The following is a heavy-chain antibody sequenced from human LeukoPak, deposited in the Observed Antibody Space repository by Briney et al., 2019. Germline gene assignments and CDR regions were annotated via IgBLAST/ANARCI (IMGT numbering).Heavy chain of an antibody. V-gene: IGHV4-39*07. Sequence: SETLSLTCTVSGGSISTSSYYWGWVRQPPGKGLEWIGNIFYSGSTYYSPSLKSRVTISLDTSRNQFSLKLSSVTAADTAVYYCARVNGGWFDPWGQGTLVTVSS. J-gene: IGHJ5*02. CDR2: IFYSGST. CDR1: GGSISTSSYY. D-gene: IGHD2-8*01. CDR3: ARVNGGWFDP.